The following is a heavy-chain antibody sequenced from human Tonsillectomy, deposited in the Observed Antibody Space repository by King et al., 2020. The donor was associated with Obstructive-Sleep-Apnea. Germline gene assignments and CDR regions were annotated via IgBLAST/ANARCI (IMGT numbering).Heavy chain of an antibody. J-gene: IGHJ2*01. V-gene: IGHV3-11*01. CDR1: GFTFSDYY. CDR2: ISSSGNTI. CDR3: ASSRRCGGAGGGGGCFDL. Sequence: QLVQSGGGLVKPGGSLRLSCAASGFTFSDYYMSWIRQAPGKGLEWISYISSSGNTIYYADSVKGRFTISRDNAKNSLYLQMNSLTAEDAAVYYCASSRRCGGAGGGGGCFDLWGRGTLVTVSS. D-gene: IGHD2-21*01.